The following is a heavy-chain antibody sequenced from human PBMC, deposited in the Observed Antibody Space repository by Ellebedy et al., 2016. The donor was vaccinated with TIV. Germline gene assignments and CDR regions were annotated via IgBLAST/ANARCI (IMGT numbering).Heavy chain of an antibody. CDR2: VHHSGST. Sequence: MPSETLSLTCAVYDGSFSDYYWCWIRQSPGKGLEWIGEVHHSGSTIYSPSLRSRVTISVDTSKSQFSLNLNSVTAADTAVYYCAREIFGGLVNWGQGTLVTVSS. V-gene: IGHV4-34*01. J-gene: IGHJ4*02. CDR3: AREIFGGLVN. D-gene: IGHD3-10*01. CDR1: DGSFSDYY.